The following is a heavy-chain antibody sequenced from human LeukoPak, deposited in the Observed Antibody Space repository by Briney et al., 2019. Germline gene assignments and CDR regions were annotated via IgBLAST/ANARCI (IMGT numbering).Heavy chain of an antibody. J-gene: IGHJ3*02. V-gene: IGHV4-31*03. Sequence: SQTLSLTCSVSGDSISSGSYYWTWIRQHPGKGLEWIGHIYYSGLTFYTPSPKSRVTISLDTSQTQFSLNLMSVTAADTAVYYCARLPIFNHARGAFDIWGQGTVVTVSS. CDR1: GDSISSGSYY. D-gene: IGHD3-3*01. CDR3: ARLPIFNHARGAFDI. CDR2: IYYSGLT.